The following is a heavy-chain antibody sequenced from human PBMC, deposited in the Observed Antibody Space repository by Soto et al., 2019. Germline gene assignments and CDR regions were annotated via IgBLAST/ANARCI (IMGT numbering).Heavy chain of an antibody. J-gene: IGHJ5*02. D-gene: IGHD2-2*01. Sequence: QVQLVQSGAEVKKPGSSVKVSCKASGGTFSSYAISWVRQAPGQGLEWMGGIIPIFGTANYAQKFQGRVTITADESTSTDYMELSSLRSEDTAVYYCAREGGKCISTSCLNWFDPWGQGTLVTVSS. CDR2: IIPIFGTA. V-gene: IGHV1-69*12. CDR3: AREGGKCISTSCLNWFDP. CDR1: GGTFSSYA.